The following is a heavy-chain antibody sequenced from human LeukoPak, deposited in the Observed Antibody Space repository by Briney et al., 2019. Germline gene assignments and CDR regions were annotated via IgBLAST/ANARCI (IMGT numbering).Heavy chain of an antibody. D-gene: IGHD6-13*01. V-gene: IGHV4-59*01. CDR1: GGSISSYY. J-gene: IGHJ4*02. CDR2: IYYSGST. CDR3: AREKDSSSWYRHFDY. Sequence: SETLSLTCTVPGGSISSYYWSWIRQPPGKGLEWIGYIYYSGSTNYNPSLKSRVTISVDTSKNQFSLKLSSVTAADTAVYYCAREKDSSSWYRHFDYWGQGTLVTVSS.